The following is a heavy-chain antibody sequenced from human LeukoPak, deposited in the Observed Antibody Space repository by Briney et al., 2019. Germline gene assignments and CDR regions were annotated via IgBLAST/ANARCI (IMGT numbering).Heavy chain of an antibody. J-gene: IGHJ5*01. CDR3: ARRSGEWWFDS. CDR2: ISGSGGST. D-gene: IGHD4-17*01. V-gene: IGHV3-23*01. CDR1: GFTFSSYA. Sequence: GGSLRLSCAASGFTFSSYAMSWVRQARGKGLERVSAISGSGGSTFYADSVKGRFTISRDNSKNTLYLQMNSLGAEDTAVYYCARRSGEWWFDSWGQGALVTVSS.